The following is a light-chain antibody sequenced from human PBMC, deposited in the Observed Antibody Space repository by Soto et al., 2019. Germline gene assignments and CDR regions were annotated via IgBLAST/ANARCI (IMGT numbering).Light chain of an antibody. J-gene: IGKJ1*01. CDR1: QSVSSY. V-gene: IGKV3-11*01. CDR2: DAS. CDR3: QQRCHWPPLT. Sequence: EIVLTQSPATLSLSPGERATLSCRASQSVSSYLAWYQQKPGQAPRLLIYDASNRATGIPARFSGSGSGTGFPPTISNLEPENFSVYYWQQRCHWPPLTFGRGDKVEIK.